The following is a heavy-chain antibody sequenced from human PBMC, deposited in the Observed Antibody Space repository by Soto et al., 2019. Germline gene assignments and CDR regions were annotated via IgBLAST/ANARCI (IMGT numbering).Heavy chain of an antibody. D-gene: IGHD4-17*01. CDR1: GGSINNYY. V-gene: IGHV4-59*01. Sequence: PSETLSLTCTVSGGSINNYYWNWIRQSPGKGLEWIGNIYYNGSTNYKPSLKSRVTISIATSRNQFSLTLRSLSAADTAVYYCARRSDYGDYEYYGLDVWGRGTTVT. J-gene: IGHJ6*02. CDR2: IYYNGST. CDR3: ARRSDYGDYEYYGLDV.